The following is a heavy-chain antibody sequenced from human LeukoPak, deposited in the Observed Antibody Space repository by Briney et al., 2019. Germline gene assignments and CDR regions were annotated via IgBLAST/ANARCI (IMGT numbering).Heavy chain of an antibody. CDR2: IIPILGIA. CDR1: GGTFSSYA. D-gene: IGHD6-13*01. V-gene: IGHV1-69*04. J-gene: IGHJ6*02. Sequence: GASVTVSCKACGGTFSSYAISWVRPAPGQGLEWMGRIIPILGIANYAQKFQGRVTITADKSTGTAYMELSSLRSEDTAVYYCARANPRPVSSSWSTYYYYGMDVWGQGTTVTVSS. CDR3: ARANPRPVSSSWSTYYYYGMDV.